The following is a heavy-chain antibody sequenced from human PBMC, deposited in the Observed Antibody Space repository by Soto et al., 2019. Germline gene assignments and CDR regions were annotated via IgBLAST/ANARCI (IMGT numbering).Heavy chain of an antibody. Sequence: GGSLRLSCAASGFTFSSYSMNWVRKAQGKGLEWLSYISSKSKTIFYEDSVKGRFIISRDNARDSLYLQMSSLRAEDTAVYYCAREDILGARSFDYWGQGTLVTVSS. D-gene: IGHD5-12*01. J-gene: IGHJ4*02. CDR2: ISSKSKTI. V-gene: IGHV3-48*01. CDR3: AREDILGARSFDY. CDR1: GFTFSSYS.